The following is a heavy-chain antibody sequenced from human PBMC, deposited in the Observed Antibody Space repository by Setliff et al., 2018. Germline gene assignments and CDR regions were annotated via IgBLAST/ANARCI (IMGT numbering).Heavy chain of an antibody. CDR2: VSGSRTT. D-gene: IGHD1-1*01. V-gene: IGHV3-23*01. Sequence: GVLRLSCATSGFIFSNFAMSWVRQAPGKGLQWVATVSGSRTTYYADSVKGRFSISRDNSKNTVDLEMRSLTADDTALYYCTRPALDLEFDLWGQGTRVTVSS. CDR1: GFIFSNFA. CDR3: TRPALDLEFDL. J-gene: IGHJ4*02.